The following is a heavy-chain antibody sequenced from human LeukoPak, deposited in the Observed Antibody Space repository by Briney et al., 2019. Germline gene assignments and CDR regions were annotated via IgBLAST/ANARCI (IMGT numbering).Heavy chain of an antibody. CDR1: GDSISSSSYY. CDR2: VFYTGSA. J-gene: IGHJ3*02. D-gene: IGHD3-10*01. V-gene: IGHV4-39*01. Sequence: SETLSLTCTVSGDSISSSSYYWGWLRQPPGKGLEWIGSVFYTGSAHCNPSLKSRLTISVDTSKNQFSLRLSSATAADTAVYYCARHVGSGSFFDIWGQGTLVTVSS. CDR3: ARHVGSGSFFDI.